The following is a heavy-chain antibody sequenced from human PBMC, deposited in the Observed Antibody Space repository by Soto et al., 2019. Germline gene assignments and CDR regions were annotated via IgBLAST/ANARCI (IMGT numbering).Heavy chain of an antibody. D-gene: IGHD3-10*01. V-gene: IGHV4-30-4*01. CDR3: ARVRGVTYFDY. CDR1: GGSISSGDYY. Sequence: QVQLQESGPGLVKPSQTLSLTCTVSGGSISSGDYYWSWIRQPPGKGLEWIGYIYYSGSTYYNPPLKRRXPXSXXTSKNQCSLKLSSVTAADTAVYYCARVRGVTYFDYWGQGTLVTVSS. J-gene: IGHJ4*02. CDR2: IYYSGST.